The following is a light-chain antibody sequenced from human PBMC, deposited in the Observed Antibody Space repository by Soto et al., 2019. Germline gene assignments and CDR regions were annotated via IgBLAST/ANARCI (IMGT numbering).Light chain of an antibody. Sequence: DIQMTQAPSAVSASVGDRVTITCRASQGITNWLAWYQQKPGKAPKLLIYAASGLPSGVPSRFGGSGSGTDFTLTISRLEPEDFAVYYCQQYGSSALTFGGGTKVDI. V-gene: IGKV1-12*01. CDR2: AAS. J-gene: IGKJ4*01. CDR1: QGITNW. CDR3: QQYGSSALT.